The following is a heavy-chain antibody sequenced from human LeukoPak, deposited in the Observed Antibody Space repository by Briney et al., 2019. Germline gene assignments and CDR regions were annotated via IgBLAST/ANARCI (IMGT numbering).Heavy chain of an antibody. J-gene: IGHJ4*02. D-gene: IGHD6-13*01. CDR2: ISGSGDST. CDR3: AKTRPLDSSSWSHGDY. Sequence: PGGSLRLSCAASGLTFSSYAMSWVRQAPGKGLEWVSAISGSGDSTYYGDSVKGRFTISRDNSKNTLHLQMNSLRAEDTAVYYCAKTRPLDSSSWSHGDYWGQGTLVTVSS. V-gene: IGHV3-23*01. CDR1: GLTFSSYA.